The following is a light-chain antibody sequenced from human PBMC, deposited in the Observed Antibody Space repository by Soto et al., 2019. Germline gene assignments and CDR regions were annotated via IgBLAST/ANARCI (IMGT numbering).Light chain of an antibody. CDR1: QGLGVW. CDR3: QQAYSFPLT. J-gene: IGKJ4*01. CDR2: GAS. Sequence: DIQMTQSPSSVSASVGDRVTITCRASQGLGVWLGWYQQKPGKAPQLLIFGASGLQTGVPPRFSGSGSGTDFTLTISSLQPEDFATYFCQQAYSFPLTFGGGTKVDNK. V-gene: IGKV1-12*01.